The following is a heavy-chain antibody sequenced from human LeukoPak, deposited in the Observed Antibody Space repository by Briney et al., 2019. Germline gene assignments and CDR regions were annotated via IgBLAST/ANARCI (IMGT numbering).Heavy chain of an antibody. V-gene: IGHV4-30-2*01. CDR3: PRGYGSGSRRPTAFDI. CDR1: GGSISSGGYS. J-gene: IGHJ3*02. D-gene: IGHD3-10*01. CDR2: IYHSGST. Sequence: SETLSLTCAVSGGSISSGGYSWRWIWRPPGKGLEWIGYIYHSGSTYYHPPLKSRVTISVDRSKNQFSLKLSSVTAADPAVYSCPRGYGSGSRRPTAFDIWGQGTMVTVSS.